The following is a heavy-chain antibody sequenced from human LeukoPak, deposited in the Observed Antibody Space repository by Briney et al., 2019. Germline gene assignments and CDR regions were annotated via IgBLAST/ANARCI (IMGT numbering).Heavy chain of an antibody. J-gene: IGHJ4*02. Sequence: SETLSLTCTVSGGSISSSSYYWGWIRQPPGKGLEWIGSIYYSGSTYYNPSLTSRVTISVDTSKNQCSLKLSSVTAADTAVYYCARRGIWFGEFDYWGQGTLVTVSS. CDR2: IYYSGST. V-gene: IGHV4-39*01. CDR3: ARRGIWFGEFDY. D-gene: IGHD3-10*01. CDR1: GGSISSSSYY.